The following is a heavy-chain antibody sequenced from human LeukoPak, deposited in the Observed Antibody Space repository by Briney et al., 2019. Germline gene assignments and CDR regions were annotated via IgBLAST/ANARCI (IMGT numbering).Heavy chain of an antibody. Sequence: ASVKVSCKASGYTFTSYYMHWVRQAPGQGLEWMGMINPSDDSTSYAQKFQGRVTMTRDTTTSTVYMELSSLRSEDTAVYYCARDLRRLDRSGPPQNWFDPWGQGSLVTVSS. CDR3: ARDLRRLDRSGPPQNWFDP. V-gene: IGHV1-46*01. CDR2: INPSDDST. CDR1: GYTFTSYY. J-gene: IGHJ5*02. D-gene: IGHD4-17*01.